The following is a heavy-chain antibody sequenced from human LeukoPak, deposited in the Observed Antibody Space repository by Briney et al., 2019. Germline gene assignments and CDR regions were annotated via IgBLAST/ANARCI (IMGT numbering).Heavy chain of an antibody. CDR1: GFTFSSYW. Sequence: GGSLRLSCAASGFTFSSYWMSWVRQAPGKGLEWVANIKPDGSDQYYVDSVKGRFTISRDNAKNTLSLQMNSLRAEDTAVYYCELWVEAATFDIWGQGTMVTVSS. D-gene: IGHD2-15*01. J-gene: IGHJ3*02. V-gene: IGHV3-7*01. CDR2: IKPDGSDQ. CDR3: ELWVEAATFDI.